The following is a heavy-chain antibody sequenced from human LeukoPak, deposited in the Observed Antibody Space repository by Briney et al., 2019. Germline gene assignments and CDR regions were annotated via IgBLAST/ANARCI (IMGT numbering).Heavy chain of an antibody. CDR1: GFTFSRYW. CDR3: ATSSGWYVYYFDY. Sequence: GGSLRLSCKASGFTFSRYWMNWVRQAPGKGLEWVSYISSSGSTIYYADSVKGRFTISRDNAKNSLYLQMNSLRAEDTAVYYCATSSGWYVYYFDYWGQGTLVTVSS. J-gene: IGHJ4*02. D-gene: IGHD6-19*01. CDR2: ISSSGSTI. V-gene: IGHV3-48*04.